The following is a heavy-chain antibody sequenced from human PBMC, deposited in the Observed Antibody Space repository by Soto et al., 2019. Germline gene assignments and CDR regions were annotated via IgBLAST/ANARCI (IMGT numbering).Heavy chain of an antibody. CDR3: AKPGPGAFDI. CDR2: ISGSGGST. CDR1: GFPFSSSA. V-gene: IGHV3-23*01. Sequence: GVPLRLSGSASGFPFSSSAMSWVSQAPGKGPEWVSAISGSGGSTYYADSVKGGFTISRDNSKNTLYLQMNSLRAEDTAVYYCAKPGPGAFDIWGQGTMVTVSS. J-gene: IGHJ3*02.